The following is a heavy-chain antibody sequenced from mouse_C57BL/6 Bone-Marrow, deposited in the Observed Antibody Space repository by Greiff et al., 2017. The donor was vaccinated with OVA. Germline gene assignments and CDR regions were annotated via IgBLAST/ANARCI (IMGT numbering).Heavy chain of an antibody. CDR3: ARAGFITTVSDAMDY. CDR2: INPNYGTT. Sequence: LQESGPELVKPGASVKISCKASGYSFTDYNMNWVKQSNGKSLEWIGVINPNYGTTSYNQKFKGKATLTVDQSSSTAYMQLNSLTSEDSAVYYCARAGFITTVSDAMDYWGQGTSVTVS. CDR1: GYSFTDYN. D-gene: IGHD1-1*01. V-gene: IGHV1-39*01. J-gene: IGHJ4*01.